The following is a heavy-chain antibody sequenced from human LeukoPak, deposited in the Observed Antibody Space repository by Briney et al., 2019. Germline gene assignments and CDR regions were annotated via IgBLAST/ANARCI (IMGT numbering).Heavy chain of an antibody. CDR2: INHRGST. Sequence: SETLSLTCTVSGGSISSYYWTWIRQPPGKGPEWIGYINHRGSTNYNPSLESRVTISVDTSMNQFSLKLSSVTAADTAVYYCARGDCSSTSCYAGLDYWGQGTLVTVSS. CDR3: ARGDCSSTSCYAGLDY. CDR1: GGSISSYY. J-gene: IGHJ4*02. D-gene: IGHD2-2*01. V-gene: IGHV4-59*12.